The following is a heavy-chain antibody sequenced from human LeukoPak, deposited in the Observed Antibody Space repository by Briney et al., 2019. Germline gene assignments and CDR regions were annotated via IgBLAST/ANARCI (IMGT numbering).Heavy chain of an antibody. D-gene: IGHD1-1*01. V-gene: IGHV1-18*01. J-gene: IGHJ4*02. Sequence: GASVKVSCKASGYIFRDYGVTWMRQAPGQGLEWMGWINTGDFNTHYAQNFQGRLTLTADTSTNTVYLELRSLRPDDAAVFYCARSHGSSDDTWDATGGDSRGQGTLVTVSS. CDR1: GYIFRDYG. CDR3: ARSHGSSDDTWDATGGDS. CDR2: INTGDFNT.